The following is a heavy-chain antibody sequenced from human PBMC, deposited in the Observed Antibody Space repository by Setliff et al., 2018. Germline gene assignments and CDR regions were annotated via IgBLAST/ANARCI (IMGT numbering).Heavy chain of an antibody. D-gene: IGHD6-13*01. CDR3: ARDSYTSPDY. CDR2: IKTKSDGATV. J-gene: IGHJ4*02. V-gene: IGHV3-15*05. Sequence: PGGSLRLSCAASDFAFSDTWMNWVRQAPGKGLEWVGRIKTKSDGATVVYADSVEGRFTISRDNAKNTLYLQMNSLGAEDTAVYYCARDSYTSPDYWGQGTLVTVSS. CDR1: DFAFSDTW.